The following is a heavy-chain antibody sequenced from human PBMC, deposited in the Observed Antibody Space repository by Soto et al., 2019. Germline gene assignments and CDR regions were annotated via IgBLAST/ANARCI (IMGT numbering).Heavy chain of an antibody. J-gene: IGHJ6*03. V-gene: IGHV4-59*01. D-gene: IGHD1-1*01. Sequence: SETLSLTCTVSGGSISSYYWSWIRQPPGKGLEWIGYIYYSGSTNYNPSLKSRVTISVDTSKNQFSLKLSSVTAADTAVYYCARERPHDRKPYYMDVWDKGTTVTVSS. CDR3: ARERPHDRKPYYMDV. CDR1: GGSISSYY. CDR2: IYYSGST.